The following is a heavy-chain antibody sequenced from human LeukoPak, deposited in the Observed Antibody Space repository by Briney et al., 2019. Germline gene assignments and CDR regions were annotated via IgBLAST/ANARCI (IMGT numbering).Heavy chain of an antibody. CDR1: GFTFSSYG. Sequence: GGSLRLSCAAFGFTFSSYGMHWVRQAPGKGLEGVAVIWDDGSNKYYADSVKGRFTISRDNSKNTLYLQMNSLRAEDTAVYYCARGTLRDGYNHGIHTPFLPTYWGQGTLVTVSS. J-gene: IGHJ4*02. D-gene: IGHD5-24*01. CDR3: ARGTLRDGYNHGIHTPFLPTY. CDR2: IWDDGSNK. V-gene: IGHV3-33*01.